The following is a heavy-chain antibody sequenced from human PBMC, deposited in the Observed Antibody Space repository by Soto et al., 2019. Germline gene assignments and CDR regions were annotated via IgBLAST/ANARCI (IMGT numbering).Heavy chain of an antibody. J-gene: IGHJ3*02. CDR3: AREGYDFWSGYHDAFDI. Sequence: GGSLRLSCAASGFTFSSYWMSWVRKAPGKGLEWGANIKQDGSEKYYVDSVKGRFTISRDNAKNSLYLQMNSLGAEDTVVYYCAREGYDFWSGYHDAFDIWGQGTMVTVSS. D-gene: IGHD3-3*01. V-gene: IGHV3-7*01. CDR1: GFTFSSYW. CDR2: IKQDGSEK.